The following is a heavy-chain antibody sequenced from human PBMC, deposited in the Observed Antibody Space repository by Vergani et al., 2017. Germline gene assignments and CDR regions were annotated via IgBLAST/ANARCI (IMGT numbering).Heavy chain of an antibody. CDR1: GAAIKAFY. J-gene: IGHJ5*02. CDR3: AGDRDLYFRSTTSCDNWFDP. V-gene: IGHV4-59*01. Sequence: QLQLQESGPGLVKPSETLSLTCTVSGAAIKAFYWSWFRQPPGKGLEWIGYVYYTGSTTYNPSLKSRVTISVDTSNNQFSLRMTSLTAADTAIYYCAGDRDLYFRSTTSCDNWFDPWGQGSLVTVSS. CDR2: VYYTGST. D-gene: IGHD3-9*01.